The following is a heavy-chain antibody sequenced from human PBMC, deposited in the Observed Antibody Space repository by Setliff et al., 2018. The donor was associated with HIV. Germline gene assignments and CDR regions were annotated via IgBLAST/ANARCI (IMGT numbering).Heavy chain of an antibody. CDR3: ARPVEMANREFDY. CDR1: GGSFTDYY. D-gene: IGHD1-26*01. V-gene: IGHV4-34*01. J-gene: IGHJ4*02. CDR2: INHSGST. Sequence: PSETLSLTCTVSGGSFTDYYWIWIRQPPGKGLEWIGEINHSGSTHYNPSLKSRVTISVDTSKNQFSLKLSSVTAADTAVYYCARPVEMANREFDYWGQGTLVTVSS.